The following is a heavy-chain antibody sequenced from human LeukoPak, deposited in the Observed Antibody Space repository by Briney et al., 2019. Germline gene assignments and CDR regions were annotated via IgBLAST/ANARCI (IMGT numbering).Heavy chain of an antibody. D-gene: IGHD3-3*01. J-gene: IGHJ6*03. CDR2: IIPIFGTA. Sequence: SVKVSCKASGGTFSSYAIRWVRQAPGQGLEWMGGIIPIFGTANYAQKFQGRVTITTDESTSTASMELSSRRSEDTTVYYCASGPIFDFPYYYYMDVWGKGTTVTVS. CDR3: ASGPIFDFPYYYYMDV. V-gene: IGHV1-69*05. CDR1: GGTFSSYA.